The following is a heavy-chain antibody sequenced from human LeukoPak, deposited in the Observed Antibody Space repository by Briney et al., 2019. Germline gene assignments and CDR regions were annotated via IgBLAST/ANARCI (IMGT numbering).Heavy chain of an antibody. CDR1: GFTFSSYS. CDR2: ISGSSSTR. J-gene: IGHJ3*02. CDR3: ARYGDYGAFDI. D-gene: IGHD4-17*01. Sequence: GGSLRLSCAASGFTFSSYSMNWVRQALGKGLEWVSYISGSSSTRYYADSVKGRFTISRDNAKNSLYLQMNSLRAEDTSVYYCARYGDYGAFDIWGQGTMVTVSS. V-gene: IGHV3-48*01.